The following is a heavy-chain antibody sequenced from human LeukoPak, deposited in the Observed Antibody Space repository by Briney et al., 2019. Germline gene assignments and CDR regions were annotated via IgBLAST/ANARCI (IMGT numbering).Heavy chain of an antibody. V-gene: IGHV1-18*01. CDR1: GYTFISYG. CDR2: ISAYSGTT. J-gene: IGHJ4*02. Sequence: GASVKVSCKASGYTFISYGISWVRQAPGQGLEWMGWISAYSGTTKYTQKLRGRVTMTTETSTSTAYMELGSLRSDDTAVCYCARLRVINGDLDYWGQGTLVTVSS. CDR3: ARLRVINGDLDY.